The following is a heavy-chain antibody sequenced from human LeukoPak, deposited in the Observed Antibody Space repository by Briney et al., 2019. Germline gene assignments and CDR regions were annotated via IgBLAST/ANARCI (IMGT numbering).Heavy chain of an antibody. CDR1: GYSFTNYW. V-gene: IGHV5-51*01. CDR3: ARGCSSITCYNWFDP. CDR2: IYPGDSDP. D-gene: IGHD2-2*02. J-gene: IGHJ5*02. Sequence: GESLKISCKGSGYSFTNYWIGWVRQTPGKGLEWMGIIYPGDSDPRYSPSFQGQVTISVDKSISTAYLQWSSLKASDTAMYYCARGCSSITCYNWFDPWGQGTLVTVSS.